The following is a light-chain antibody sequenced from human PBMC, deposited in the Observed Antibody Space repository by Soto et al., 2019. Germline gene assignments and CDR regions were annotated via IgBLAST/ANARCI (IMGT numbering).Light chain of an antibody. CDR3: SSYAGSSNV. CDR2: EVN. Sequence: QSVLTQPRSASGSPGQSVAISCTGTSSDVGGYNYVSWYQQHPGKAPKPMIYEVNKRPSGVPDRFSGSKSGNTTSLTVSGLQAEDEADYYCSSYAGSSNVFGTGTQLTVL. V-gene: IGLV2-8*01. J-gene: IGLJ1*01. CDR1: SSDVGGYNY.